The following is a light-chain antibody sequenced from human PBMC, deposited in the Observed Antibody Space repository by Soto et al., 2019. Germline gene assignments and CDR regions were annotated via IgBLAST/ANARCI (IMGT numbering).Light chain of an antibody. J-gene: IGKJ1*01. CDR3: QQYGSSPRT. CDR2: GAS. CDR1: QSVRSSY. V-gene: IGKV3-20*01. Sequence: IVLTQSPGTLSLSPGERATLSCRASQSVRSSYLAWYQQKPGQAPRLLIYGASTRATGIPDRFSGSGSGTDFTLTISRLEPEDFAVYFCQQYGSSPRTFGQGTKVEI.